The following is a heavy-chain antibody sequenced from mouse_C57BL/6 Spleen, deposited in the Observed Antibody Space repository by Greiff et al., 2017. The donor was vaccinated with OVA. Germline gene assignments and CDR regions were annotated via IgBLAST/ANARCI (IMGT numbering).Heavy chain of an antibody. D-gene: IGHD1-1*02. CDR2: IDPSDSYT. CDR1: GYTFTSYW. Sequence: VQLQQPGAELVMPGASVKLSCKASGYTFTSYWMHWVKQRPGQGLEWIGEIDPSDSYTNYNQKFKGKSTLTVDKSSSTAYMQLSSLTSEDSAVYYCARGVAGRYFDVWGTGTTVTVSS. V-gene: IGHV1-69*01. CDR3: ARGVAGRYFDV. J-gene: IGHJ1*03.